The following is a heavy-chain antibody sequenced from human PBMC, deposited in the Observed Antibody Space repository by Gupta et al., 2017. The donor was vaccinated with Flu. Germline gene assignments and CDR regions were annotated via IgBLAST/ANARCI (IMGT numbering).Heavy chain of an antibody. J-gene: IGHJ6*02. V-gene: IGHV1-69*06. CDR2: IIPKFDTP. CDR1: GGTFSSNA. D-gene: IGHD3-22*01. Sequence: ASGGTFSSNAISWVRQAPGQGLEWMGGIIPKFDTPNYAQKFQGRVTITADKSTSTVYMEVSSLRSEDTAVYYCARDYDGTGTYYYYYFGMDVWGQGTTVTVSS. CDR3: ARDYDGTGTYYYYYFGMDV.